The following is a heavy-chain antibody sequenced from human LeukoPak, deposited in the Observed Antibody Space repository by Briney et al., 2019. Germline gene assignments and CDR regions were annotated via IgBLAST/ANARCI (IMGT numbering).Heavy chain of an antibody. CDR2: FRSKAYCGTI. CDR1: GFTFGDYA. CDR3: TSIPLGGGSGMKKGFDP. Sequence: PGRSPRLSCTASGFTFGDYAMRWVRQAPGQGLESGGFFRSKAYCGTIVYAASLKGRFIISRDDSKTIAYLQTNSLKTDDTAVYYCTSIPLGGGSGMKKGFDPWGQGTLVSVSS. D-gene: IGHD3-10*01. J-gene: IGHJ5*02. V-gene: IGHV3-49*04.